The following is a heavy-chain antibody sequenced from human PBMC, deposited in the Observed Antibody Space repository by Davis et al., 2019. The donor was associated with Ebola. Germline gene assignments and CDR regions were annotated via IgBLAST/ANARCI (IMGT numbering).Heavy chain of an antibody. CDR1: GFTFSSYA. CDR2: ISGGADNT. D-gene: IGHD2-2*01. V-gene: IGHV3-23*01. Sequence: GESLKISCAASGFTFSSYAMSWVRQAPGKGLEWVSSISGGADNTYYEDSVKGRFTISRDNAKKSVYLQMNSLGPEDTALYYCVKEMAFCTSPNCPFDYWGQGTLVTVTS. J-gene: IGHJ4*02. CDR3: VKEMAFCTSPNCPFDY.